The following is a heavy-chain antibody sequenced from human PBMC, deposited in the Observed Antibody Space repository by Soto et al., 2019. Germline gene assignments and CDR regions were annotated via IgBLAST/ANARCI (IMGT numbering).Heavy chain of an antibody. V-gene: IGHV4-30-4*01. CDR3: ATVPPYRTGFGGFNY. CDR2: IYYSGST. J-gene: IGHJ4*02. Sequence: PSETLSLTCTVSGGSISSGDYYWSWIRQPPGKGLEWIGYIYYSGSTYFNPSLKSRVTISLETSKNQFSLRLSSVTAADTAVYYCATVPPYRTGFGGFNYWGQGTLVTVSS. D-gene: IGHD6-19*01. CDR1: GGSISSGDYY.